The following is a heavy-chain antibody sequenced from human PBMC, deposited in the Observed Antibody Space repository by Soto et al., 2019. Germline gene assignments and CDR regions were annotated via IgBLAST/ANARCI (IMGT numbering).Heavy chain of an antibody. Sequence: QVQLQQWGAGLLKPSETLSLTCAVYGGSFSGYYWSWIRQPPGKGLEWIGQINHSGSTNYNTSLKSRVTISVDTNKIQFSLKLSSVAAADTAVYYCASVFVVEHSSSSWNWFDARGQGTLVTVSS. CDR1: GGSFSGYY. D-gene: IGHD6-13*01. CDR3: ASVFVVEHSSSSWNWFDA. CDR2: INHSGST. V-gene: IGHV4-34*01. J-gene: IGHJ5*02.